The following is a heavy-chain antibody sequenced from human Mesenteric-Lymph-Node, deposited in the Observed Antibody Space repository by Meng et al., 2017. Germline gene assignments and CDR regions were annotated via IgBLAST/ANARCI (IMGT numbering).Heavy chain of an antibody. CDR2: ICYSGST. D-gene: IGHD3-22*01. CDR3: ARVDSSGYFLDY. Sequence: QVQLQESGPGLVKPSQTLSLTCTVSGGSISSGGHSWSWIRQHPGKGLEWIAYICYSGSTYYNPSLKSRVILSVDTSKNQFSLKLSSVTAADTAVYYCARVDSSGYFLDYWGQGTLVTVSS. V-gene: IGHV4-31*03. J-gene: IGHJ4*01. CDR1: GGSISSGGHS.